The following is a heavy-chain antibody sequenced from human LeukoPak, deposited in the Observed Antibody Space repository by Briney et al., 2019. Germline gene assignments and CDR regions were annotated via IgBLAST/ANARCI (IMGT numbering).Heavy chain of an antibody. CDR2: FDPEDGET. CDR3: ATDREGGTRHFDY. CDR1: GYTLTELS. Sequence: ASVKVPCKVSGYTLTELSMHWVRQAPGKGLERMGGFDPEDGETIYAQKFQGRVTMTEDTSTDTAYMELSSLRSEDTAVYYCATDREGGTRHFDYWGQGTLVTVSS. D-gene: IGHD1-1*01. J-gene: IGHJ4*02. V-gene: IGHV1-24*01.